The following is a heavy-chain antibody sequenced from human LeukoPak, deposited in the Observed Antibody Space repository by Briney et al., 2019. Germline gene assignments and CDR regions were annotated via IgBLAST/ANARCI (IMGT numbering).Heavy chain of an antibody. Sequence: GGSLRLSCAASGFTFSTYEMNWVRQASGKGLEWVSYISSSGSTIYYADSVKGRFTISRDNAKNSLYLQMNSLRAEDTAVYYCARPVLVYYDSSGYYPYWGQGTLVTVSS. V-gene: IGHV3-48*03. CDR2: ISSSGSTI. CDR1: GFTFSTYE. J-gene: IGHJ4*02. D-gene: IGHD3-22*01. CDR3: ARPVLVYYDSSGYYPY.